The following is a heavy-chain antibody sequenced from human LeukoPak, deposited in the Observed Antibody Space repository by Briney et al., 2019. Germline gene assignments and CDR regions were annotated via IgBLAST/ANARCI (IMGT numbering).Heavy chain of an antibody. V-gene: IGHV3-21*01. CDR2: ISSSSSYI. J-gene: IGHJ4*02. Sequence: VGSLRLSCAASGFTFSSYSMNWVRQAPGKGLEWVSSISSSSSYIYYADSVKGRFTISRDNAKNSLYLQMNSLRAEDTAVYYCARRQGYCSGGSCFSLDYWGQGTLVTVSS. D-gene: IGHD2-15*01. CDR3: ARRQGYCSGGSCFSLDY. CDR1: GFTFSSYS.